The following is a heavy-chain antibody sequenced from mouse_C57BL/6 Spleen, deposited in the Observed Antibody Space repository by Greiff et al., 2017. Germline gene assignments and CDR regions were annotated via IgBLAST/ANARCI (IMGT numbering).Heavy chain of an antibody. Sequence: EVQLVESEGGLVQPGSSMKLSCTASGFTFSDYYMAWVRQVPEKGLEWVANINYDGSSTYYLDSLKSRFIISRDNAKNILYLQMSSLKSEDTATYYCAREGTPPYYYAMDYWGQGTSVTVSS. CDR1: GFTFSDYY. V-gene: IGHV5-16*01. D-gene: IGHD2-14*01. CDR3: AREGTPPYYYAMDY. J-gene: IGHJ4*01. CDR2: INYDGSST.